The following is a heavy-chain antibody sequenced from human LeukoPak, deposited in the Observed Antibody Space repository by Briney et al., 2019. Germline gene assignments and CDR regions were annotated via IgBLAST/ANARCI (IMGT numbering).Heavy chain of an antibody. CDR1: GFTFDDYA. V-gene: IGHV3-9*01. CDR2: ISWNSGSI. D-gene: IGHD2-2*01. CDR3: AKDALGFGYCSSTSCYAYFDY. J-gene: IGHJ4*02. Sequence: PGRSLRLSCAASGFTFDDYAMHWVRQAPGKGLEWVSGISWNSGSIGYADSVKGRFTISRDNAKNSLYLQVNSLRAEDTALYYCAKDALGFGYCSSTSCYAYFDYWGQGTLVTVSS.